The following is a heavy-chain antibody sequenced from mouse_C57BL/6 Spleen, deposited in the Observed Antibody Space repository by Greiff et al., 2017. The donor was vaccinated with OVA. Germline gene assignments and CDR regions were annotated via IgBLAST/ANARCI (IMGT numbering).Heavy chain of an antibody. D-gene: IGHD4-1*01. CDR1: GYSFTSGYC. Sequence: EVKLQQSGPGLVKPSQSLSLTCSVPGYSFTSGYCGHSFQQFPGNKREWMGYISYDGSNNYNPSLKNRISHTRDTSKNQFFLKLNSVTTEDTATYYCARAGTGYAMDYWGQGTSVTVSS. J-gene: IGHJ4*01. CDR3: ARAGTGYAMDY. V-gene: IGHV3-6*01. CDR2: ISYDGSN.